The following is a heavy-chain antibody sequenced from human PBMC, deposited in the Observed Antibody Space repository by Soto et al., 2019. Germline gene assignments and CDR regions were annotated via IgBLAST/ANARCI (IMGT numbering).Heavy chain of an antibody. J-gene: IGHJ5*02. D-gene: IGHD3-10*01. CDR3: ARDLQSATMYRGVPLAYHSFDP. CDR2: IHGSGST. CDR1: GGSISDNF. V-gene: IGHV4-4*07. Sequence: PSETLSLTCTVSGGSISDNFWTWIRQPAGKGLEWIGRIHGSGSTSYNPSLKTRLAMSVDTSNNQISLSLRSVTAADTAVYYCARDLQSATMYRGVPLAYHSFDPWGHGTLVTVSS.